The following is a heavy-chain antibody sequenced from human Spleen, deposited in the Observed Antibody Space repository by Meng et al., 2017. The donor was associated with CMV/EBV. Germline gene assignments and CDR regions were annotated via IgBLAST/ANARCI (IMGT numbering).Heavy chain of an antibody. CDR2: ISGSGGRT. V-gene: IGHV3-23*01. Sequence: GESLNISCAASGLTFSSYWMSWVRQGPGKGLQWVSGISGSGGRTDYGDSVKGRFTISRDNSKNTLYLQMNSLRAEDTAVYYCAKQTDILTGYNLSGGENNFDYWGQGTLVTVSS. D-gene: IGHD3-9*01. J-gene: IGHJ4*02. CDR3: AKQTDILTGYNLSGGENNFDY. CDR1: GLTFSSYW.